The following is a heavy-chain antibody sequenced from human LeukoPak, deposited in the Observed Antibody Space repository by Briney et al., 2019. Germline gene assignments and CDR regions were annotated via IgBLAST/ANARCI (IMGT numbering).Heavy chain of an antibody. V-gene: IGHV3-30*18. Sequence: PGGSLRLSCAASGFTFSSYGMHWVRQAPGKGLEWVAVISYDGSNKYYADSVKGRFTISRDNSKNTLYLQMNSLRAEDTAVYYCAKDGGSSWYGFDYWGQGTLVTVSS. CDR1: GFTFSSYG. CDR2: ISYDGSNK. CDR3: AKDGGSSWYGFDY. J-gene: IGHJ4*02. D-gene: IGHD6-13*01.